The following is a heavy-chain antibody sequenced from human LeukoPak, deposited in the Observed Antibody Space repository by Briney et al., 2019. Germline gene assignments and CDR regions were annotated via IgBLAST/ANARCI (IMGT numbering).Heavy chain of an antibody. Sequence: SETLSLTCTVSGGSISSYYWSWIRQPPGKGLEWIGYIYYSGNTNYNPSLKSRVTISVDTSKNQFSLSLSSVTAADTAVYYCARYSSGWRSFDIWGQGTMVTVSS. CDR3: ARYSSGWRSFDI. V-gene: IGHV4-59*01. J-gene: IGHJ3*02. D-gene: IGHD6-19*01. CDR2: IYYSGNT. CDR1: GGSISSYY.